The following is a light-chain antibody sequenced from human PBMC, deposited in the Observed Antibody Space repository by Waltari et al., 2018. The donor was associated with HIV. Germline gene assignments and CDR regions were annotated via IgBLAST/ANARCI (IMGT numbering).Light chain of an antibody. CDR2: DAS. Sequence: DIQMTQSPSSLSASVGDRVTITCQASQDISNYLNWYQQKLGKAPKLLIYDASNLETGVPSRFSGSGSGIDFTFTISSLQPEDTATYYCQQYNNFRSTFGQGTRLEIK. CDR1: QDISNY. V-gene: IGKV1-33*01. J-gene: IGKJ5*01. CDR3: QQYNNFRST.